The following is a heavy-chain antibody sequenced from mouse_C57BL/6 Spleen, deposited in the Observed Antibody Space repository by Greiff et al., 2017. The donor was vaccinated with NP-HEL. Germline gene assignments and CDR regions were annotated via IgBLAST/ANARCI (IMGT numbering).Heavy chain of an antibody. CDR3: ARDYYGSSYEGFDY. J-gene: IGHJ2*01. CDR1: GYTFTSYW. Sequence: VQLQQPGAELVRPGSSVKLSCKASGYTFTSYWMDWVKQRPGQGLEWIGNIYPSDSETHYNQKFKDKATLTVDKSSSTAYMQLSSLTSEDSAVYYCARDYYGSSYEGFDYWGQGTTLTVSS. CDR2: IYPSDSET. V-gene: IGHV1-61*01. D-gene: IGHD1-1*01.